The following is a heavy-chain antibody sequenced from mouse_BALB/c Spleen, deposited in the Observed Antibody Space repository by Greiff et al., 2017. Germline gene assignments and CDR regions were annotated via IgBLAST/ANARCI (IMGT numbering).Heavy chain of an antibody. J-gene: IGHJ2*01. Sequence: EVKLVESGPGLVKPSQSLSLTCTVTGFSITSDYAWNWIRQFPGNKLEWMGYISYSGSTSYNPSLKSRISITRDTTKNQFFLQLNSVTTEDTATYYCARGYYGNSFDYWGQGTTLTVSS. V-gene: IGHV3-2*02. D-gene: IGHD2-1*01. CDR1: GFSITSDYA. CDR2: ISYSGST. CDR3: ARGYYGNSFDY.